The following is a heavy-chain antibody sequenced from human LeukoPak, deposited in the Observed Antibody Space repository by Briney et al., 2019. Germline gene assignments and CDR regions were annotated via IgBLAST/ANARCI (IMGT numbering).Heavy chain of an antibody. Sequence: PPGGSLRLSCAASGFTFSSYEMYWVRQAPGKGLEWVSYISRSEISTSSADSVKGRFIISRDNAKNSLYLQMNSLRGEDTAVYYCARGPREGTYWSVRISAFDIWGQGTRVTVSS. D-gene: IGHD3-10*01. J-gene: IGHJ3*02. CDR1: GFTFSSYE. V-gene: IGHV3-48*03. CDR2: ISRSEIST. CDR3: ARGPREGTYWSVRISAFDI.